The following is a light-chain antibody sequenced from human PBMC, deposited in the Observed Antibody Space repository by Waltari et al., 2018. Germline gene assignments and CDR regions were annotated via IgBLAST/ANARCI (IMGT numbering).Light chain of an antibody. V-gene: IGLV1-44*01. CDR3: EVWDDSLTGRV. Sequence: QSVVTQPPSASGTPGPRVTISCSGGSSNIGVNIVNWYQHFPGSAPKLLIYSTDQRPSGVPDRFSGSKSGTSASLAISGLQSEDEAEYYCEVWDDSLTGRVFGTGTKVTVL. J-gene: IGLJ1*01. CDR2: STD. CDR1: SSNIGVNI.